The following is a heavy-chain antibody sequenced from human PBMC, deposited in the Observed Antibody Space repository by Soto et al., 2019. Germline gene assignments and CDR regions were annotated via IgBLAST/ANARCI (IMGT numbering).Heavy chain of an antibody. CDR3: ARPLWRNANNWGYFDL. D-gene: IGHD2-2*01. CDR1: GFTFSSYA. Sequence: QVQLVESGGGVVQPGRSLRLSCAASGFTFSSYAMHWVRQAPGKGLEWVAVISYDGSNKYYADSVQGRFTISRDNSKNTLYLQMNSLRAEDTAVYYCARPLWRNANNWGYFDLWGRGTLVTVSS. CDR2: ISYDGSNK. V-gene: IGHV3-30-3*01. J-gene: IGHJ2*01.